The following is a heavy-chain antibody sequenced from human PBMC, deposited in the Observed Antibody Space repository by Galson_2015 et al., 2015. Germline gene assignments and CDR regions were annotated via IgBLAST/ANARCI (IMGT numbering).Heavy chain of an antibody. CDR2: INHDGSNK. V-gene: IGHV3-33*01. CDR3: ARGSGSFVVISPFHF. J-gene: IGHJ4*02. CDR1: GFTFTTYG. Sequence: SLRLSCAASGFTFTTYGMHWVRQAPGKGLEWVALINHDGSNKNYADSVKGRLTISRDNSKNTVYLQMNSLRAEDTAVYYCARGSGSFVVISPFHFWRQGTLLTLAS. D-gene: IGHD2-15*01.